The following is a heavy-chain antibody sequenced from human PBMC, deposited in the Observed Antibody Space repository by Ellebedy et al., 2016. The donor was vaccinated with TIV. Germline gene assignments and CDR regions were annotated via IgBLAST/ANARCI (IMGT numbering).Heavy chain of an antibody. CDR3: ARGPYSTLSFAMDF. J-gene: IGHJ6*02. CDR1: GGSISNYY. Sequence: SETLSLTXTVSGGSISNYYWSWIRQSPGKGLEWIGYIYSSESTDYNPSLKSRVTISLDTSKNQFSLKLSSVTAADTAVYYCARGPYSTLSFAMDFWGQGTTVTASS. CDR2: IYSSEST. V-gene: IGHV4-59*01. D-gene: IGHD6-13*01.